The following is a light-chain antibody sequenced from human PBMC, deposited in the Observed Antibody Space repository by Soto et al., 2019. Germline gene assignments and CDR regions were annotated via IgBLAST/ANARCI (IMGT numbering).Light chain of an antibody. CDR1: QSFRGL. Sequence: VLTHSPVTLYLSPGERATLSCRASQSFRGLLAWYQQKPGQAPRLLIYDAYNRATGIPPRFSGSGSGTDFTLTISSLEPEDSAVYYCQQRHMWPITFGQGTLLEI. CDR2: DAY. J-gene: IGKJ5*01. CDR3: QQRHMWPIT. V-gene: IGKV3-11*01.